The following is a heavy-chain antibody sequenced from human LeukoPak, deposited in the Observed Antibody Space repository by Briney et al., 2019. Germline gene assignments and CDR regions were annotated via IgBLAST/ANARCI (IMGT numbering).Heavy chain of an antibody. J-gene: IGHJ4*02. D-gene: IGHD3-22*01. CDR2: ITIRGDGT. CDR1: GFTFSNYG. CDR3: GSSHYYDSGGYYYDY. V-gene: IGHV3-23*01. Sequence: GGSLRLSCAASGFTFSNYGMSWVRQAPGRGPEWVSAITIRGDGTYYADSVKGRFTISRDNSKTSVYLQMNSLRAEDTAVYYCGSSHYYDSGGYYYDYRGQGTLVTVSS.